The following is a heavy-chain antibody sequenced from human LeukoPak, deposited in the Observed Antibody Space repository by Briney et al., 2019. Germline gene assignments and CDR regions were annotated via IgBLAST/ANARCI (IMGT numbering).Heavy chain of an antibody. CDR2: MNPNSGNT. J-gene: IGHJ6*02. CDR1: GYTFTSYD. V-gene: IGHV1-8*01. CDR3: ARGRSLRFLEWLSYRYGMDV. Sequence: ASVKVSCKASGYTFTSYDINWVRQATGHGLEWMGWMNPNSGNTGYAQKFQGRVTMTRNTSISTAYMELSSLRSEDTAVYYCARGRSLRFLEWLSYRYGMDVWGQGTTVTVSS. D-gene: IGHD3-3*01.